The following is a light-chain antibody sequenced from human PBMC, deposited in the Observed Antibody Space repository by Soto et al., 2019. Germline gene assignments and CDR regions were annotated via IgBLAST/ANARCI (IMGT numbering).Light chain of an antibody. CDR1: QSVSSN. CDR2: GAS. CDR3: QKYNNWLGT. J-gene: IGKJ1*01. Sequence: EIVMTQSPATLSVSPGERATLSCRASQSVSSNLAWYQQKPGQAHRLLIYGASTSATGIPARFSGSGSGTEFTLTISSLQSEDFAVYYCQKYNNWLGTFGQGTKVEIK. V-gene: IGKV3-15*01.